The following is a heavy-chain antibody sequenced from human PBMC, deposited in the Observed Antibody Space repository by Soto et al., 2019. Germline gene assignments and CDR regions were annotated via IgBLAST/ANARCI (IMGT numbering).Heavy chain of an antibody. V-gene: IGHV3-53*04. CDR1: GLTVSGNY. Sequence: EVQLMESGGGLVQPGGSLRLSCAVSGLTVSGNYMSWVRQAPGKGLEWVSVIYSGGSTFYADSVKGRFTISRDSSKYTLYRQTNSLRAADTAVYYCTRGPYGTGGDYYYGMDVWGQGTTVTVSS. CDR3: TRGPYGTGGDYYYGMDV. CDR2: IYSGGST. J-gene: IGHJ6*02. D-gene: IGHD3-10*01.